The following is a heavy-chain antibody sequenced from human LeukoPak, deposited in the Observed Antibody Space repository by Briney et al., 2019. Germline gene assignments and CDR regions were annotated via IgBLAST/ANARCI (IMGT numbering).Heavy chain of an antibody. CDR3: ARDTYGSGSYSGY. CDR1: GFTFSSYS. V-gene: IGHV3-21*01. Sequence: GGSLRLSCAASGFTFSSYSMNWVRQAPGKGLEWVSSISSSSSYIYYADSVKGRFTTSRDNAKNSLYLQMNSLRAEDTAVYYCARDTYGSGSYSGYWGQGTLVTVSS. J-gene: IGHJ4*02. D-gene: IGHD3-10*01. CDR2: ISSSSSYI.